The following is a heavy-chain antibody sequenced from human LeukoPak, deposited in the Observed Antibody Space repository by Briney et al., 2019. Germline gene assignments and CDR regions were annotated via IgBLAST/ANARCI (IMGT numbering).Heavy chain of an antibody. CDR2: IIPIFGSA. D-gene: IGHD3-22*01. CDR3: ARVYYYYDSSGILTLYFDY. J-gene: IGHJ4*02. Sequence: AVKVSCKASGGTFRSYAISWVRQTPGQGLEWMGGIIPIFGSANYAQKFQGRVTLTADESTSTAYMELNSRRSDDTAVYYCARVYYYYDSSGILTLYFDYWGQGTLVTVSS. CDR1: GGTFRSYA. V-gene: IGHV1-69*01.